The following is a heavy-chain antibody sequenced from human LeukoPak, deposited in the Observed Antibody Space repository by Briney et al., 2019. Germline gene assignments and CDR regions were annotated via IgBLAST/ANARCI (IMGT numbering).Heavy chain of an antibody. CDR2: ISGSGGST. V-gene: IGHV3-23*01. D-gene: IGHD3-22*01. J-gene: IGHJ5*02. CDR3: AKDPLPQYYYDSSGYYRNWFDP. Sequence: PGGSLRLSCAASGFTVSSNYMSWVRQAPGKGLEWVSAISGSGGSTYYADSVKGRFTISRDNSKNTLYLQMNSLRAEDTAVYYCAKDPLPQYYYDSSGYYRNWFDPWGQGTLVTVSS. CDR1: GFTVSSNY.